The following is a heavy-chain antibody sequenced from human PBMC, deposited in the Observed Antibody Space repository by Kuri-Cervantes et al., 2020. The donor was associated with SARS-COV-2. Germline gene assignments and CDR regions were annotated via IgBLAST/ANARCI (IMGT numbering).Heavy chain of an antibody. J-gene: IGHJ3*02. D-gene: IGHD1-1*01. CDR2: LYTAGRT. CDR3: AREEPKLDDAFDI. CDR1: GFTFSSYA. Sequence: GGSLRLSCAASGFTFSSYAMSWVRQAPGKGLEWVSVLYTAGRTNYADSVKGRFTISRDNAKNSLYLQVNSLRAEDTALYYCAREEPKLDDAFDIWGQGTMVTVSS. V-gene: IGHV3-66*01.